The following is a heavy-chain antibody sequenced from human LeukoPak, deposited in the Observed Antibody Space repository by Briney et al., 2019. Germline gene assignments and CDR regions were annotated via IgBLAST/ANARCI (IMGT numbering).Heavy chain of an antibody. CDR1: GGSFSGYY. V-gene: IGHV4-34*01. D-gene: IGHD2-15*01. CDR2: INHSGST. Sequence: SETLSLTCAVSGGSFSGYYWSWIRQPPGKGLEWMGEINHSGSTKYNPYPTSRVTISVDTSKNQFSLKLSSVTAADTAVYYCARALRGCSGGSCRKNWFDPWGQGTLVTVSS. CDR3: ARALRGCSGGSCRKNWFDP. J-gene: IGHJ5*02.